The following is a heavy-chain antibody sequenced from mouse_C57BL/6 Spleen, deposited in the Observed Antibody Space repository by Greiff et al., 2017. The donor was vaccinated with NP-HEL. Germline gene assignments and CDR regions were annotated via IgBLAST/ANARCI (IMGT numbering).Heavy chain of an antibody. CDR3: ARMETAQAVFAY. J-gene: IGHJ3*01. V-gene: IGHV1-82*01. Sequence: LQESGPELVKPGASVKISCKASGYAFSSSWMNWVKQRPGKGLEWIGRIYPGDGDTNYNGKFKGKATLTADKSSSTAYMQLSSLTSEDSAVYFCARMETAQAVFAYWGQGTLVTVSA. CDR1: GYAFSSSW. D-gene: IGHD3-2*02. CDR2: IYPGDGDT.